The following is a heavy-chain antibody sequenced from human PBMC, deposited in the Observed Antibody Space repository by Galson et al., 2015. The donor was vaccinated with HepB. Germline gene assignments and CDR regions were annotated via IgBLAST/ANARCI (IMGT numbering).Heavy chain of an antibody. D-gene: IGHD6-13*01. V-gene: IGHV3-64D*06. CDR1: GFTFSSYA. CDR2: ISSNGGST. J-gene: IGHJ4*02. Sequence: SLRLSCAASGFTFSSYAMHWVRQAPGKGLEYVSAISSNGGSTYYADSVKGRFTISRDNSKNTLYLQMSSLRAEDTAVYYCVKGGRRGSQQLVIDYWGQGTLVTVSS. CDR3: VKGGRRGSQQLVIDY.